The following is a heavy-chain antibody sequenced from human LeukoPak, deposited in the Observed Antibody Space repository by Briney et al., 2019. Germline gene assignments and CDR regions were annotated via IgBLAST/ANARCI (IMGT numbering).Heavy chain of an antibody. D-gene: IGHD4-17*01. CDR3: ARVVDHDYGDYYLDY. CDR1: GFTFSTSY. J-gene: IGHJ4*02. CDR2: ISSSSYI. Sequence: PGGPLRLSCAASGFTFSTSYMNWVRQAPGKGLEWVSSISSSSYIYYADSLKGRFTISRDNARNSLYLQMNSLRAEDTAVYYCARVVDHDYGDYYLDYWGQGTLVTVSS. V-gene: IGHV3-21*04.